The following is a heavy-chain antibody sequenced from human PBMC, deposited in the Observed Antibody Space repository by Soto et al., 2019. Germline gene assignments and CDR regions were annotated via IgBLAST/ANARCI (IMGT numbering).Heavy chain of an antibody. J-gene: IGHJ3*01. V-gene: IGHV1-24*01. CDR2: FDPEDGET. CDR3: ATALRGYYYDSSGSLV. D-gene: IGHD3-22*01. Sequence: QVQLVQSGAEVKKPGASVKVSCKVSGYTLTELSMHWVRQAPGKGPEWMGGFDPEDGETIYAQKFQGRVTMTEDTPTDTAYMELSSLRSEDTAVYYCATALRGYYYDSSGSLVWGQGTMVTVSS. CDR1: GYTLTELS.